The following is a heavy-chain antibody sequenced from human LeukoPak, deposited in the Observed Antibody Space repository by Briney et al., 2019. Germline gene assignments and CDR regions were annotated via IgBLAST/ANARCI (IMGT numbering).Heavy chain of an antibody. V-gene: IGHV3-23*01. Sequence: GGSLRLSCAASGFTFSSYAMSWVRQAPGKGLEWVSAISGSGGSTYYADSVKGRFTISRDNSKNTLYLQMNSLRAEDTAVNYCAKVPAAYCGGDCYYDYWGQGTLVTVSS. CDR2: ISGSGGST. D-gene: IGHD2-21*02. CDR1: GFTFSSYA. J-gene: IGHJ4*02. CDR3: AKVPAAYCGGDCYYDY.